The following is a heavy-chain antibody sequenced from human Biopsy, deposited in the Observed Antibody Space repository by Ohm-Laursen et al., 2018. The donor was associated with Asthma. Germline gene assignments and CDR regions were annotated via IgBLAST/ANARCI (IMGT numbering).Heavy chain of an antibody. CDR1: GGTFSSNS. D-gene: IGHD2-2*01. V-gene: IGHV1-69*13. J-gene: IGHJ4*02. CDR2: IIPIFGPT. Sequence: VKISWKASGGTFSSNSINWVRQAPGQGLEWMGRIIPIFGPTNYAQKFQGRVTISADDSTSTAYMELSSLSSEDTALYYCARGPEYVRSSGALDYWGQGTLVTVSS. CDR3: ARGPEYVRSSGALDY.